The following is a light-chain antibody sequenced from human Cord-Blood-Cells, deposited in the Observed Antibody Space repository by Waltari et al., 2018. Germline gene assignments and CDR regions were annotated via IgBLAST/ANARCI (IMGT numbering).Light chain of an antibody. CDR1: QSVSSN. Sequence: EIVMTQSPATLSVSPGERATLSCRARQSVSSNLAWYQQKPGQAPRLLIYGASTRATGIPARFSGSGSGTEFTLTISSLQSEDFAVYYYQQYNNWPRTFGQGTKVEIK. CDR2: GAS. V-gene: IGKV3-15*01. J-gene: IGKJ1*01. CDR3: QQYNNWPRT.